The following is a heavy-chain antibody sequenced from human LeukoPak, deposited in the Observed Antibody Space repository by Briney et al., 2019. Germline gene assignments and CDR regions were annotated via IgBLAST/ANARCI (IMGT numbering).Heavy chain of an antibody. CDR1: GFTFSSYA. V-gene: IGHV3-30-3*01. CDR3: ARDPSSIAAAGNDAFDI. D-gene: IGHD6-13*01. J-gene: IGHJ3*02. Sequence: GGSLRLSCAASGFTFSSYAMHWVRQAPGKGLEWVAVISYDGSNKYYADSVKGRFTISRDNSKNTLYLQMNSLRAEDTAVYYCARDPSSIAAAGNDAFDIWGQGTMVTVSS. CDR2: ISYDGSNK.